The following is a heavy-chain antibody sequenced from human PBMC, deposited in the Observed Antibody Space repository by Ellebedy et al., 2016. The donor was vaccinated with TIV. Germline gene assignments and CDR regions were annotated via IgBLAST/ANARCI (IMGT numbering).Heavy chain of an antibody. D-gene: IGHD3-10*01. Sequence: MPSETLSLTCAVYGESFSGFYWSWIRQPPGKGLQWIGESFHTGSTNYSPSPKSRGTISVDTYKNQFSLRVKSVTAADTAIYYCARGLRNDGLGSHHFFDHWGQGTLVAVSS. CDR2: SFHTGST. J-gene: IGHJ4*02. CDR1: GESFSGFY. V-gene: IGHV4-34*01. CDR3: ARGLRNDGLGSHHFFDH.